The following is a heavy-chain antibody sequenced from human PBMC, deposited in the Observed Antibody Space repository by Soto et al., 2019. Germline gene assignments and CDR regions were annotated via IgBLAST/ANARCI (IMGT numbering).Heavy chain of an antibody. V-gene: IGHV2-70*01. D-gene: IGHD3-10*01. CDR3: ARQYYYGSGSSFHYGMDV. CDR1: GFSLITSGMC. J-gene: IGHJ6*01. Sequence: YGPTLVNPTETLTLTCTFAGFSLITSGMCVTWTCHPPAEPLEWLALIDWDDNKYYTTSLKTRLTISKDTSKNQVVLKMTKMDPVDTATYYCARQYYYGSGSSFHYGMDVWGQGTTVTVSS. CDR2: IDWDDNK.